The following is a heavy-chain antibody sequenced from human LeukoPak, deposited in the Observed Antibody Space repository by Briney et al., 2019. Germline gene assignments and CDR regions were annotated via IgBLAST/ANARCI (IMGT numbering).Heavy chain of an antibody. CDR3: AKRGGSCSSTSYYGGMDD. D-gene: IGHD2-2*01. J-gene: IGHJ4*02. CDR1: GFAFSNYA. V-gene: IGHV3-23*01. CDR2: IGGSGCST. Sequence: PGGSPRLSCVPSGFAFSNYAMSWVRQAPGKGLEWVSAIGGSGCSTYYADSVKGRFTISRDNSKNTLYLQMNSLRAEDMALYYCAKRGGSCSSTSYYGGMDDWGQGTLVTVSS.